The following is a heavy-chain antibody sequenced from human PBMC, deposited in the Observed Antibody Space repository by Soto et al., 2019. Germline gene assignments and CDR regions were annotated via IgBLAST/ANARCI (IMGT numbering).Heavy chain of an antibody. CDR1: GFSLSNARMG. Sequence: QVTLKESGPVLVKPTETLTLTCTVSGFSLSNARMGVSWIRQPPGKALEWLAHIFSNDEKSYSTSLKSRLTLTKDTSKSQVVLTMTNMDPVDTATYYCARTDTAMVDFDYWGQGTLVTVSS. V-gene: IGHV2-26*01. D-gene: IGHD5-18*01. CDR3: ARTDTAMVDFDY. CDR2: IFSNDEK. J-gene: IGHJ4*02.